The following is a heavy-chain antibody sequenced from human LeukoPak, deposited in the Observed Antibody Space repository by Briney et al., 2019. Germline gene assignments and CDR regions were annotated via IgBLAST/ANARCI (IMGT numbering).Heavy chain of an antibody. J-gene: IGHJ4*02. CDR1: GFTFSNFW. CDR3: VGGYDPHY. D-gene: IGHD2-8*02. CDR2: INSDGSDT. V-gene: IGHV3-74*03. Sequence: GGSLRLSCAASGFTFSNFWMQWVRHAPGKGLVWVSRINSDGSDTTYADSVKGRLTISRDNAKNTLYLQMNSLRAEDTAIYYCVGGYDPHYWGQGTLVTVSS.